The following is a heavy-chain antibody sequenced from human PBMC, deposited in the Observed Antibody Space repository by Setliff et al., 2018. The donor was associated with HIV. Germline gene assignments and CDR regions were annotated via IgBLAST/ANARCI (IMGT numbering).Heavy chain of an antibody. CDR2: ILYDESDN. J-gene: IGHJ5*02. CDR1: GFTFSIYA. V-gene: IGHV3-30*01. Sequence: GGSLRLTCTASGFTFSIYAIHWVRQAPGKGREWVAVILYDESDNYYADSVKGRFTISRDNSKNPLYLQMNSLRTEYTALYYCARGYCDTSGCLLGGDVSWGQGTLVTVSS. CDR3: ARGYCDTSGCLLGGDVS. D-gene: IGHD3-22*01.